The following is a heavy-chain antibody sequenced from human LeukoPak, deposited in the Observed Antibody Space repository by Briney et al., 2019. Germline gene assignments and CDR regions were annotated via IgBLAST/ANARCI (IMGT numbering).Heavy chain of an antibody. V-gene: IGHV3-21*01. Sequence: GGSLRLSCAASGFTFTSYTMNWVRQAPGKGLEWVSSISSSSSYIYYADSVKGRFTISRDNAKNSLYLQMNSLRAEDTAVYYCARDRLLEDRHYYSYYYMDVWGKGTTVTISS. D-gene: IGHD1-1*01. CDR1: GFTFTSYT. J-gene: IGHJ6*03. CDR3: ARDRLLEDRHYYSYYYMDV. CDR2: ISSSSSYI.